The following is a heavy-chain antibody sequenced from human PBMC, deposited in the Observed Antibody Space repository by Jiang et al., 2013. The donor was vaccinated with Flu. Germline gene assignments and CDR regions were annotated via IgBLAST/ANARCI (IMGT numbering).Heavy chain of an antibody. CDR1: GDSISTDRAA. V-gene: IGHV6-1*01. CDR3: ARVSVNRAYNRGSDWFDP. J-gene: IGHJ5*02. CDR2: IYYRSEWIY. Sequence: GLVKPSQSLSLTCAISGDSISTDRAAWNWIRQSPSRGLEWLGRIYYRSEWIYEYADSVRGRITINPDTFKNQFSLQLNFVTPEDTAVYYCARVSVNRAYNRGSDWFDPWGQGTLVTVSS. D-gene: IGHD3-16*01.